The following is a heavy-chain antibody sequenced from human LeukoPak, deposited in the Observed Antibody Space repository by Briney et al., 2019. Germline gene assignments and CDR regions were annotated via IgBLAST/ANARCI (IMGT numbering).Heavy chain of an antibody. CDR1: GYRFTSYW. D-gene: IGHD4-11*01. V-gene: IGHV5-51*01. CDR2: IYPGDSDT. Sequence: GESLKISCKGSGYRFTSYWISWVRQMPGKGLEWMGIIYPGDSDTRYSPSFQGQVAISADKSISTAYLQWSSLRSDDTAVYYCARDDNYGIFVNVDYWGQGTLVTVSS. J-gene: IGHJ4*02. CDR3: ARDDNYGIFVNVDY.